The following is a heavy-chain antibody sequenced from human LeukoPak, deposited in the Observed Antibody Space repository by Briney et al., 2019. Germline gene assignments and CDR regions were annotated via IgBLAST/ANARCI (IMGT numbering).Heavy chain of an antibody. D-gene: IGHD3-22*01. Sequence: GGTLRLSCAASGFTFSSYGMSCVPQAPEKGLEWVSAISGSGGRTYYADSVKGRFTISRDNYKNTLYLQMNSLRAEDTAVYYCGGVRGYYYDSSGYTGEDRFDYWGQGTLVTVSS. V-gene: IGHV3-23*01. CDR2: ISGSGGRT. CDR3: GGVRGYYYDSSGYTGEDRFDY. CDR1: GFTFSSYG. J-gene: IGHJ4*02.